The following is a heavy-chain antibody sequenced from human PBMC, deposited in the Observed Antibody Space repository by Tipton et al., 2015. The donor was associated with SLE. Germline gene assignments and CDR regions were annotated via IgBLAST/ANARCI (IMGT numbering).Heavy chain of an antibody. V-gene: IGHV3-74*01. CDR3: VRDAVNFWSGYYSPSWFDP. J-gene: IGHJ5*02. Sequence: SLRLSCAASGFTFRTYRMRWVRQAPGKGLVWVSRINSDGTSRDYADSVKGRFTISRDNAKNTLYLQMNSLRVEDTAVYYCVRDAVNFWSGYYSPSWFDPWGQGTLVTVSS. CDR2: INSDGTSR. CDR1: GFTFRTYR. D-gene: IGHD3-3*01.